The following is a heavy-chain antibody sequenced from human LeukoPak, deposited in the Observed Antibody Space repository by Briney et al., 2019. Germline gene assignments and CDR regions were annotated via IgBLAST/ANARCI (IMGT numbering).Heavy chain of an antibody. J-gene: IGHJ6*02. V-gene: IGHV1-69*05. Sequence: SVKVSCKASGGTFSSYAISWVRQAPGQGLEWMGGIIPIFGTANYAQKFQGRVTITRDTSASTAYMELSSLRSEDTAVYYCAREHDFLSGYGMDVWGQGTTVTVSS. D-gene: IGHD3-3*01. CDR3: AREHDFLSGYGMDV. CDR2: IIPIFGTA. CDR1: GGTFSSYA.